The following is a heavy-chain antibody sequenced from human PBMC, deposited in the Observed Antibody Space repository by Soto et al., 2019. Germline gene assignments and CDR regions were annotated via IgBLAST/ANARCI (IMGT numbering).Heavy chain of an antibody. CDR2: IDWDDDK. J-gene: IGHJ5*02. CDR3: ARTRGYCSGGSCRLGPPDWFDP. CDR1: GFSLSTSGMC. V-gene: IGHV2-70*11. D-gene: IGHD2-15*01. Sequence: ESGPTLVNPTQTLTLTCTFSGFSLSTSGMCVSWIRQPPGKALEWLARIDWDDDKYYSTSLKTRLTISKDTSKNQVVLTMTNMDPVDTATYYCARTRGYCSGGSCRLGPPDWFDPWGQGTLVTVSS.